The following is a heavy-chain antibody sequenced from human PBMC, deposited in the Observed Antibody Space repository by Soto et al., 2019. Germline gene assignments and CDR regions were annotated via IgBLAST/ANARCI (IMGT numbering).Heavy chain of an antibody. CDR2: IYATGTT. D-gene: IGHD1-1*01. Sequence: SETLSLTCNVSGGSIRSHYWSWIRQPAGKPLEWIGRIYATGTTDHNPSLKSRVMMSVDTSKKQFSLKLRSVTAADTAVYYCVRDGTKTLRDWFDPWGQGISVTVSS. CDR3: VRDGTKTLRDWFDP. CDR1: GGSIRSHY. J-gene: IGHJ5*02. V-gene: IGHV4-4*07.